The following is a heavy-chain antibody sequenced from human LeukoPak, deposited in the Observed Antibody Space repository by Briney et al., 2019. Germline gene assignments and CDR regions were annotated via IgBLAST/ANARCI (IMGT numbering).Heavy chain of an antibody. Sequence: GGSLRLSCAASGFTFSSYGMYWVRQAPGKGLEWVSAISGSGGSTYYADSVKGRFTISRDNSKNTLYLQMNSLRAEDTAVYYCAKDWELNFDYWGQGTLVTVSS. V-gene: IGHV3-23*01. J-gene: IGHJ4*02. CDR3: AKDWELNFDY. CDR1: GFTFSSYG. D-gene: IGHD1-26*01. CDR2: ISGSGGST.